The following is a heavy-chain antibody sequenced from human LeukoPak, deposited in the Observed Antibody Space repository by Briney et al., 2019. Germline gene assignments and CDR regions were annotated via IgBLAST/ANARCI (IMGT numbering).Heavy chain of an antibody. CDR1: AFIFSGHW. CDR3: ARVTLSGPYDAFDI. Sequence: GGSLRLSCEGSAFIFSGHWMNWVRQTPGKGLEWVASIKEDGSERQYVDSVKGRFSISRDNTKGSLFLQLNSLRAEDTAVYYCARVTLSGPYDAFDIWGQGTMVTVSS. CDR2: IKEDGSER. J-gene: IGHJ3*02. D-gene: IGHD6-19*01. V-gene: IGHV3-7*03.